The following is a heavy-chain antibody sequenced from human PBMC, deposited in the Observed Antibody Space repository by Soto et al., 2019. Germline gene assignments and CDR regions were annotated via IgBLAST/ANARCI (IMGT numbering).Heavy chain of an antibody. V-gene: IGHV1-3*01. J-gene: IGHJ4*02. CDR2: INAGNGNT. CDR3: ARGEYSSSRHFDY. D-gene: IGHD6-6*01. CDR1: GYTFTSYA. Sequence: ASVKVSCKASGYTFTSYAMHWLRQSPGQRLEWMGWINAGNGNTKYSQKFQGRVTITRDTSASTAYMELSSLRSEDTAVYYCARGEYSSSRHFDYWGQGTLVTVSS.